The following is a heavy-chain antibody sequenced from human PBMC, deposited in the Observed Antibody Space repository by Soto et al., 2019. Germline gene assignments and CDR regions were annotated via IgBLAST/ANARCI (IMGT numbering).Heavy chain of an antibody. Sequence: QVQLQESGPGLVKPSDTLSLTCAVSGYSISSSNWWGWIRQPPGKGLEWIGYIYYSGTTYYNPSLKSRVTMSVDTSKNQFSLKLTSVTAVVTAVCYCARREIQGPIDYWGQGTLVTVSS. CDR2: IYYSGTT. J-gene: IGHJ4*02. V-gene: IGHV4-28*01. CDR3: ARREIQGPIDY. D-gene: IGHD1-26*01. CDR1: GYSISSSNW.